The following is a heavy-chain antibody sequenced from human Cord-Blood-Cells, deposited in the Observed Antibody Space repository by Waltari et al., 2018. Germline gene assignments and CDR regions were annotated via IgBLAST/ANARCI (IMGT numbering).Heavy chain of an antibody. J-gene: IGHJ3*02. CDR2: INHSGST. CDR1: GGSFSGYY. V-gene: IGHV4-34*01. Sequence: QVQLQQWGAGLLKPSETLSLTCAVYGGSFSGYYWSWIRQPPGKGLEWIGEINHSGSTNYNPSLKSRVTISVDTSKNQFSLKLSSVTAADTAVYYCARGGERGAFDIWGQGTMVTVSS. D-gene: IGHD3-16*01. CDR3: ARGGERGAFDI.